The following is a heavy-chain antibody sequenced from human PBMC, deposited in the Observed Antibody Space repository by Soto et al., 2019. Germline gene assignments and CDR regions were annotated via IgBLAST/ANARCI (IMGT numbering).Heavy chain of an antibody. CDR1: GVTFSSYT. D-gene: IGHD2-2*01. J-gene: IGHJ5*02. V-gene: IGHV1-69*02. CDR2: IIPILGIA. Sequence: GASVKLTCKASGVTFSSYTLSSVRQAPGQGLEWMGRIIPILGIANYAPKFQGRVTITADKSTSTADMELSSLRSEDTAVYYCGYCSSTSCPISFDPWGQGTLVTVSS. CDR3: GYCSSTSCPISFDP.